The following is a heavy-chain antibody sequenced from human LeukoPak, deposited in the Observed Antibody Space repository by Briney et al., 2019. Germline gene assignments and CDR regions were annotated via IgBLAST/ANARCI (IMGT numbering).Heavy chain of an antibody. CDR3: ARLPTGYPNWFDP. CDR2: ISYSGST. D-gene: IGHD3-9*01. Sequence: PSETLSLTCTVSGGSISVSNYWWGWIRQPPGKGLECIGSISYSGSTNYNPSLKGRATISVDTSKNQFSLKLSSVTAADTAVYYCARLPTGYPNWFDPWGQGTLVTVSS. CDR1: GGSISVSNYW. J-gene: IGHJ5*02. V-gene: IGHV4-39*01.